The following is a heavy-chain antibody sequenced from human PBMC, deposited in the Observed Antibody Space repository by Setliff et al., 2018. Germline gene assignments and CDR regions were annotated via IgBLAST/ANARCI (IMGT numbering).Heavy chain of an antibody. CDR2: IIPYSGNT. V-gene: IGHV1-18*01. CDR1: GDSFSNYA. Sequence: ASVKVSCKASGDSFSNYAISWVRQAPGQGLEWMGGIIPYSGNTNYPQWLQDRVTMTIDTSATTVYMELQSLRSDDTAVYYCVRSSAPQVVLAADFDFWGQGTPVTVSS. J-gene: IGHJ4*02. CDR3: VRSSAPQVVLAADFDF. D-gene: IGHD6-19*01.